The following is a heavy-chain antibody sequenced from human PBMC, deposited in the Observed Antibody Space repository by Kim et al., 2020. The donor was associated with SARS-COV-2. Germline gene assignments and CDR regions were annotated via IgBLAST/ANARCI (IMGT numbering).Heavy chain of an antibody. V-gene: IGHV4-31*03. Sequence: SETLSLTCTVSDGSITSDGYYWSWIRHLPEEGLEWIGFIDYSGTTLYSLSLRSRVLISVDTPKSQFSLKVTSVTAADTAIYYCARTDKFYGAGAFDSWGRGTLVPVSA. CDR2: IDYSGTT. CDR3: ARTDKFYGAGAFDS. D-gene: IGHD3-10*01. J-gene: IGHJ4*02. CDR1: DGSITSDGYY.